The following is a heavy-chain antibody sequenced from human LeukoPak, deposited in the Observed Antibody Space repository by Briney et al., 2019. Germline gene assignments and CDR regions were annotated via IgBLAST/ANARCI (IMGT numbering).Heavy chain of an antibody. CDR2: INPNSGGT. V-gene: IGHV1-2*06. D-gene: IGHD2-21*02. CDR1: GYTFTGYY. Sequence: SSVKVSCKASGYTFTGYYMHLVRQAPGQGLEWMGRINPNSGGTNYAQKFQGRVTMTRDTSISTAYMELSRLRSDDTAVYYCARDVVVTATDYWGQGTLVTVSS. J-gene: IGHJ4*02. CDR3: ARDVVVTATDY.